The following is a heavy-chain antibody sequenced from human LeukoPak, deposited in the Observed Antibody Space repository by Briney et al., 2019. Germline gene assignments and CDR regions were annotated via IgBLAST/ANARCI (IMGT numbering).Heavy chain of an antibody. CDR2: ISTSSSYI. V-gene: IGHV3-21*01. CDR3: ARDTEPDNYYYYYYMDV. J-gene: IGHJ6*03. Sequence: GGSLRLSCTASGFTFSSYSMNWVRQAPGKGLEWVSSISTSSSYIYYADSVKGRFTISRDNSKNTLYLQMNSLRAEDTAVYYCARDTEPDNYYYYYYMDVWGKGTTVTVSS. CDR1: GFTFSSYS. D-gene: IGHD1-14*01.